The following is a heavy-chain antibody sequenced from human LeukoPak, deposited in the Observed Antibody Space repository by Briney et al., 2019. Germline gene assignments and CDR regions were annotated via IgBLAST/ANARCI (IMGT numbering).Heavy chain of an antibody. Sequence: GGSLRLSCAASGFSFSSYSMNWVRQAPGKGLEWVSYISSGSSTIYYADSVKGRFTTSRDNARNSLYLQMNSLRAEDTAIYYCAKDLSSSSGDDAFDIWGQGTMVTVSS. CDR3: AKDLSSSSGDDAFDI. J-gene: IGHJ3*02. V-gene: IGHV3-48*01. CDR2: ISSGSSTI. CDR1: GFSFSSYS. D-gene: IGHD6-6*01.